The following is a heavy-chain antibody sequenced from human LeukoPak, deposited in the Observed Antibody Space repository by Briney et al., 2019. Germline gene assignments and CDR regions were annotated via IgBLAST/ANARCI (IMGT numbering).Heavy chain of an antibody. V-gene: IGHV4-59*08. D-gene: IGHD3-9*01. CDR3: ASGLTGYDY. J-gene: IGHJ4*02. CDR1: GGSISSYY. CDR2: IYYSGST. Sequence: SETLSLTCTVSGGSISSYYWSWIRQPPGKGLEWIGYIYYSGSTNYNPSLKSRVTISVDTSKNQFSLKLSSVTAADTAVYYCASGLTGYDYWGQGTLVTVSS.